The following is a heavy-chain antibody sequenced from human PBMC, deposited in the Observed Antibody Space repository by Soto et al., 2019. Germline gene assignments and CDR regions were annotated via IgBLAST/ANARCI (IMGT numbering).Heavy chain of an antibody. CDR3: ATAVRFLEWYPPNDY. D-gene: IGHD3-3*01. J-gene: IGHJ4*02. V-gene: IGHV1-24*01. CDR1: GYTLTELS. CDR2: FDPEDGET. Sequence: ASVKVSCKVSGYTLTELSMHWVRQAPGKGLEWMGGFDPEDGETIYAQKFQGRVTMTEDTSTDTAYMELSSLRSEDTAVYYCATAVRFLEWYPPNDYWGQGTLVTVSS.